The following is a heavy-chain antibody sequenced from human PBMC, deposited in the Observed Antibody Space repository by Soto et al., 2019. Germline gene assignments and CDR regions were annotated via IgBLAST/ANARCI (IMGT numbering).Heavy chain of an antibody. CDR2: INPNSGAT. CDR1: GFPFTGYY. V-gene: IGHV1-2*04. D-gene: IGHD2-2*01. Sequence: QVQLVQSGAEVKKPGASVKVSCKASGFPFTGYYMHWVRQAPGQGLEWMGWINPNSGATNYAQNFQSSATTTKDASISPAYMEPAMLSSADTVVSYCALNLICHEFDLWGQGTLVTVSS. CDR3: ALNLICHEFDL. J-gene: IGHJ4*02.